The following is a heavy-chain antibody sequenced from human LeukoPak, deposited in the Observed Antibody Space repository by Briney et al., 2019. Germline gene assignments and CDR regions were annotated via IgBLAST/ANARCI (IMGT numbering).Heavy chain of an antibody. V-gene: IGHV3-48*04. J-gene: IGHJ6*03. CDR3: ARGSNWSGYYYHYCYYTDV. CDR2: ISSSSSTI. D-gene: IGHD3-3*01. Sequence: GGSLRLSCAASGFTFSSYSMNWVRQAPGKGLEWVSYISSSSSTIYYADSVKGRFTISRDNARNSLYLQMNSLRAEDTAVYYCARGSNWSGYYYHYCYYTDVWGKGTTVTVSS. CDR1: GFTFSSYS.